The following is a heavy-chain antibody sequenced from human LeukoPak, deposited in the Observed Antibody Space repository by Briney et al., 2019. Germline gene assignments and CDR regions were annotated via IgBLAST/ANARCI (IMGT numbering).Heavy chain of an antibody. Sequence: PSETLSLTCAVYGGSFSGYYWSWIRQPPGKGLEWIGEINHSGSTNYNPSLKSRVTISVDTSKNQFSLKLSSVTAADTAVYYCARGYDSLWFDPWGQGTLVTVSS. D-gene: IGHD3-22*01. J-gene: IGHJ5*02. CDR1: GGSFSGYY. CDR2: INHSGST. CDR3: ARGYDSLWFDP. V-gene: IGHV4-34*01.